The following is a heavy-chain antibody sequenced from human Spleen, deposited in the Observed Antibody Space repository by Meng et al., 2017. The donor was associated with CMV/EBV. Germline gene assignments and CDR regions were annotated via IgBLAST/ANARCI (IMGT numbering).Heavy chain of an antibody. Sequence: SETLSLTCNVSGGAVSSGSHYWNWIRQPPGKGLEWIGYVYYSGTTNYNPSLKSRVTISVDTSKNQFSLKLSSVTAADTAVYYCALRYCSASDCYVYGDGDAFDVWGQGTMVTVSS. D-gene: IGHD2-15*01. CDR1: GGAVSSGSHY. V-gene: IGHV4-61*01. CDR2: VYYSGTT. J-gene: IGHJ3*01. CDR3: ALRYCSASDCYVYGDGDAFDV.